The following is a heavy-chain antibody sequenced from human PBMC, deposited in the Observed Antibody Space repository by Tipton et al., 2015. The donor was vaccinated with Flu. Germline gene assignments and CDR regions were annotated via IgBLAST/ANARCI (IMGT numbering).Heavy chain of an antibody. CDR3: ASSPYYAFWSGYYPLAY. CDR2: MNPNSGNT. V-gene: IGHV1-8*01. J-gene: IGHJ4*02. D-gene: IGHD3-3*01. CDR1: GYTFTSYD. Sequence: QLVQSGAEVKKPGASVKVPCKASGYTFTSYDINWVRQAPGQGPEWMGWMNPNSGNTGYAKKFQGRVTMTRSTSMSTAYMELSSLRSEDTAVYYCASSPYYAFWSGYYPLAYGGQAALVSVSS.